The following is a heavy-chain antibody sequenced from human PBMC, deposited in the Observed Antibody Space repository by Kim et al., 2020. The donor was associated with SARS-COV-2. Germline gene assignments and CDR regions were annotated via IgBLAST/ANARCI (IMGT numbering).Heavy chain of an antibody. V-gene: IGHV3-53*01. CDR2: ST. CDR3: ARDLDYYGMDV. D-gene: IGHD3-16*01. Sequence: STYYVDSVKGRFTISRDNSKNPLYLQMNSLRAEDTAVYYCARDLDYYGMDVWGQGTTVTVSS. J-gene: IGHJ6*02.